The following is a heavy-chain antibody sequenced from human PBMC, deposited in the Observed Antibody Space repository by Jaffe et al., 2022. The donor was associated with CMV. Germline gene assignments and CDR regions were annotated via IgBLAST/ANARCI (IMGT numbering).Heavy chain of an antibody. J-gene: IGHJ5*02. CDR2: IYYSGST. CDR3: ARDQPDYYDSSGYLGGWFDP. V-gene: IGHV4-59*01. D-gene: IGHD3-22*01. CDR1: GGSISSYY. Sequence: QVQLQESGPGLVKPSETLSLTCTVSGGSISSYYWSWIRQPPGKGLEWIGYIYYSGSTNYNPSLKSRVTISVDTSKNQFSLKLSSVTAADTAVYYCARDQPDYYDSSGYLGGWFDPWGQGTLVTVSS.